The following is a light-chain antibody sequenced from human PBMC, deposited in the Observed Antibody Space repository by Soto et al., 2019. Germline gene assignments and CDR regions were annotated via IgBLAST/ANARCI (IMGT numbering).Light chain of an antibody. V-gene: IGKV3-20*01. CDR3: QLFGRSPT. J-gene: IGKJ3*01. CDR1: QLVVTSY. CDR2: GAL. Sequence: EIVLTQSPGTLSLSPGERATLSCRAIQLVVTSYLHWYQHRPGQAPRLLITGALTRATGVPDRFSGSGSETVIPLTISKLKTDACAVYYCQLFGRSPTFGPGTKVHI.